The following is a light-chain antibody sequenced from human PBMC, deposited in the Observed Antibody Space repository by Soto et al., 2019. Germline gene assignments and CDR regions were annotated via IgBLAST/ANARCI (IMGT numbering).Light chain of an antibody. CDR2: GAS. V-gene: IGKV3-20*01. J-gene: IGKJ1*01. CDR1: QSVSSSY. Sequence: EIVLTQSPATLSLSPGERSTLSCIASQSVSSSYLAWYQQKPGQAPRPLIYGASSRATGIPDRFSGSGSGTDFTLTISRLEPEDFAVYYCQQYGSSPRTFGQGTKVDIK. CDR3: QQYGSSPRT.